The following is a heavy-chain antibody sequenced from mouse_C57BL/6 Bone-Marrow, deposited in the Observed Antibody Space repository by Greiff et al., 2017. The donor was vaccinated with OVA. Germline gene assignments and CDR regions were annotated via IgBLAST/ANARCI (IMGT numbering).Heavy chain of an antibody. CDR3: ASSGYYGSSPYYFDY. CDR2: VYPYNGGT. J-gene: IGHJ2*01. V-gene: IGHV1-36*01. Sequence: VQLKQSGPVLVKPGPSVKISCKASGFTFTDYYMHWVKQSHGKSLEWIGLVYPYNGGTSYNQKFKGKATLTVDTSSSTAYMELNSLTSEDSAVYYCASSGYYGSSPYYFDYWGQGTTLTVSS. CDR1: GFTFTDYY. D-gene: IGHD1-1*01.